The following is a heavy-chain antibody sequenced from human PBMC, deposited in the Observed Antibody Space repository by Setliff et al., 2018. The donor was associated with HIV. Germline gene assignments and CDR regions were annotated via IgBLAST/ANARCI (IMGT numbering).Heavy chain of an antibody. CDR1: GYTFTSYG. J-gene: IGHJ6*03. CDR2: ISTYKGNT. V-gene: IGHV1-18*04. D-gene: IGHD2-21*02. CDR3: AREYCGGDCYSFTYHYYYMDV. Sequence: ASVKVSCKASGYTFTSYGISWVRQAPGQGLEWMGWISTYKGNTKYEQKFQGRVTMTTDTSTSTAYMELSSLTSADTAVYYCAREYCGGDCYSFTYHYYYMDVWGKGTTVTVSS.